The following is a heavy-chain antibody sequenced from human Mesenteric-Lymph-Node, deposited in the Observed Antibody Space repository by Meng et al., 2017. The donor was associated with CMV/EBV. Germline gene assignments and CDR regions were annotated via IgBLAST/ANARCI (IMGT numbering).Heavy chain of an antibody. D-gene: IGHD6-19*01. CDR2: ISSSSSYI. CDR1: GFTFSSYS. V-gene: IGHV3-21*04. CDR3: AKKAIVAGTGNYYDY. Sequence: GESLKISCAASGFTFSSYSMNWVRQAPGKGLEWVSSISSSSSYIYYADSVKGRFTISRDNSKSTLYLQMNSLRAEDTAVYYCAKKAIVAGTGNYYDYWGQGTLVTVSS. J-gene: IGHJ4*02.